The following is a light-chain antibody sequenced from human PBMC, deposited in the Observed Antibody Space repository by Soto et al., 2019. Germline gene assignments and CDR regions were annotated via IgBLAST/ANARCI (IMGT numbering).Light chain of an antibody. Sequence: ESVLTQAPGTLSLSPGERATLSCRASQSVSSNYLAWYQQKPGQAPXLXXYGASTRATGIPDRFSGSGSGTDFTLTISRLEPEDSAVYYGQQYGSSPTWTFGQGTKVDI. CDR1: QSVSSNY. CDR2: GAS. V-gene: IGKV3-20*01. CDR3: QQYGSSPTWT. J-gene: IGKJ1*01.